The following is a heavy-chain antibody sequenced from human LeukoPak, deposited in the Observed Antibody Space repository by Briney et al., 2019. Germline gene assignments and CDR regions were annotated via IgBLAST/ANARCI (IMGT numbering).Heavy chain of an antibody. CDR2: IDPSDSYT. Sequence: TVSCKASGYTFTGYWISWVRQMPGKGLEWMGRIDPSDSYTNYSPSFQGHVTISADKSISTAYLQWSSLKASDTAMYYCARSARPNYYYYYGMDVWGQGTTVTVSS. CDR1: GYTFTGYW. CDR3: ARSARPNYYYYYGMDV. V-gene: IGHV5-10-1*01. J-gene: IGHJ6*02. D-gene: IGHD6-6*01.